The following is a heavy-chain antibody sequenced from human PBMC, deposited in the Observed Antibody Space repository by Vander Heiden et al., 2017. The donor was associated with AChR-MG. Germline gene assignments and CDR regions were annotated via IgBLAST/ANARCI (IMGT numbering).Heavy chain of an antibody. J-gene: IGHJ4*02. CDR3: ARGYGDTYYYFDS. CDR1: GFTFHEYS. CDR2: ISYDGNNK. D-gene: IGHD4-17*01. V-gene: IGHV3-30*14. Sequence: QVQLVESGGGVVQPGRSLGISCAASGFTFHEYSIHWVRQAPGRGLEWVALISYDGNNKYYADSVKARFTISRDNSKNTLFLQLNSLRPEDTAVYYCARGYGDTYYYFDSWGRGTLVTVSS.